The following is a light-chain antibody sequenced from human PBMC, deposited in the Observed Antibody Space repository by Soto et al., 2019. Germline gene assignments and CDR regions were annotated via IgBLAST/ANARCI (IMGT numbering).Light chain of an antibody. CDR3: QQYNSYHT. CDR1: QSISSW. J-gene: IGKJ5*01. Sequence: DIQMTQSPSTLSASVGDRVTITCRASQSISSWLAWYQQKPGKAPKLLIYKASSLESGVPSRFSGSGSGTEFPLTNSSLQPDDFATYYCQQYNSYHTFGQGTRLEIQ. CDR2: KAS. V-gene: IGKV1-5*03.